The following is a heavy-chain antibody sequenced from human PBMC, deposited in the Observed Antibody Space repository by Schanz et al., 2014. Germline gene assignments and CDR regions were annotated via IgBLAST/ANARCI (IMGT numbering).Heavy chain of an antibody. Sequence: EVHLLESGGGLVQPGGSLRLSCAASGFTFSNHALSWVRQAPGKGLEWVSGIGGSGDSTHYADSVKGRFIISRDNAKNSLYLQMNSLRAEDTAVYYCARGTDTAMEHRPFDYWGQGTLVTVSS. J-gene: IGHJ4*02. CDR1: GFTFSNHA. CDR3: ARGTDTAMEHRPFDY. CDR2: IGGSGDST. D-gene: IGHD5-18*01. V-gene: IGHV3-23*01.